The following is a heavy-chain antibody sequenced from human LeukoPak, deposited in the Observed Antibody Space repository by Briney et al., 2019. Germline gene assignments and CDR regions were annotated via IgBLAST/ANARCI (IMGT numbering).Heavy chain of an antibody. V-gene: IGHV1-24*01. CDR2: FDPEDGET. Sequence: ASVKVSCKVSGYTLTELSMHWVRQAPGKGLEWMGGFDPEDGETIYAQKFQGRVTMTEDTSTDTAYMELSSLRSEDTAVYYCARDRGYGSGSYYSFDYWGQGTLVTVSS. CDR3: ARDRGYGSGSYYSFDY. D-gene: IGHD3-10*01. J-gene: IGHJ4*02. CDR1: GYTLTELS.